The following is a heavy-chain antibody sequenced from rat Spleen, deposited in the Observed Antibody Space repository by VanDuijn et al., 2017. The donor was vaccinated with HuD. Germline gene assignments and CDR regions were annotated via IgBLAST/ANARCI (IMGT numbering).Heavy chain of an antibody. CDR1: GFTFSDYN. V-gene: IGHV5-7*01. D-gene: IGHD1-11*01. CDR3: ARQDYGGYWFAY. J-gene: IGHJ3*01. CDR2: ISFDGSDT. Sequence: EVQLVESGGGLVQPGRSLKLSCAAAGFTFSDYNMAWVRQAPKKGLEWVATISFDGSDTYYRDSVKGRFTFSRDNAKNTLYLQMDSLRSEDTATYYCARQDYGGYWFAYWGQGTLVTVSS.